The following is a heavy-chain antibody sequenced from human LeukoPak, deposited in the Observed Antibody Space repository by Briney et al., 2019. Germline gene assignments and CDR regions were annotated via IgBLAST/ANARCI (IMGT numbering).Heavy chain of an antibody. CDR3: ARDLPSSGYYQPFDY. V-gene: IGHV3-20*04. Sequence: PGGSLRLSCAASGFTFDDYGMSWVRQAPGKGLDWVSGINWNGGSTGYADSVKGRFTISRDNAKNSLYLQMNSLRAEDTALYYCARDLPSSGYYQPFDYWGQGTLVTVSS. CDR2: INWNGGST. D-gene: IGHD3-22*01. J-gene: IGHJ4*02. CDR1: GFTFDDYG.